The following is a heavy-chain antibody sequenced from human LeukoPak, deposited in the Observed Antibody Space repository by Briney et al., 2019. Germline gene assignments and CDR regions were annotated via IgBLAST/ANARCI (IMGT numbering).Heavy chain of an antibody. V-gene: IGHV4-34*01. CDR3: ARGRGITMVRVFDY. Sequence: SETLSLTCAVYGGSFSGYYWSWIRQPSGKGLEWIGEINHSGSTNYNPSLKSRVTISVDTSKNQFSLKLSSVTAADTAVYYCARGRGITMVRVFDYWGQGTLVTVSS. J-gene: IGHJ4*02. CDR2: INHSGST. CDR1: GGSFSGYY. D-gene: IGHD3-10*01.